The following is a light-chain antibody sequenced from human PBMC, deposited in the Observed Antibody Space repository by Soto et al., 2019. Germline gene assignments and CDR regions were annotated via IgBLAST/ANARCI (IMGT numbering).Light chain of an antibody. V-gene: IGLV2-14*01. Sequence: QSALTQPASVSGSPGQSITISCTGITSDVGNYIYVSWYQQHPGKAPKLMIYDVSNRPSGVSDRFSGSKSGNTASLTISGLQAEDEADYYCSSYSSNSEVFGGGTKVTVL. CDR2: DVS. CDR3: SSYSSNSEV. J-gene: IGLJ2*01. CDR1: TSDVGNYIY.